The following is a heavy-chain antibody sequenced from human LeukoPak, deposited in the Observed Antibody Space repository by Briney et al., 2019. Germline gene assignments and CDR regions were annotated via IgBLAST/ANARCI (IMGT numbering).Heavy chain of an antibody. Sequence: SGTLSLTCAVSGGSICSSNWWNWVRQPPGKGLEWIGEIHHSGSTNYSPSLKSRVTISVDKSKNQFSLNLSSVTAADTAVYYCARDTYAPRKSFDYWGQGTLVAVSS. D-gene: IGHD1-14*01. CDR1: GGSICSSNW. CDR3: ARDTYAPRKSFDY. J-gene: IGHJ4*02. V-gene: IGHV4-4*02. CDR2: IHHSGST.